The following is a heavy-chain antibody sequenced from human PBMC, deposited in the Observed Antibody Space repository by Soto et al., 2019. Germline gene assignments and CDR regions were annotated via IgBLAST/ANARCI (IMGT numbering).Heavy chain of an antibody. J-gene: IGHJ3*02. CDR3: ARDRNVPGYGDYDDSIDM. D-gene: IGHD4-17*01. CDR2: ISYNGFNK. V-gene: IGHV3-30-3*01. Sequence: GSLRLSCAASGFTFSKYAIHCVRQAPGKGLEWLAIISYNGFNKDYTGAVRGRFSISRDNTKNTVYLEMKSLETDDTAVYYCARDRNVPGYGDYDDSIDMWGQGTMVTVSS. CDR1: GFTFSKYA.